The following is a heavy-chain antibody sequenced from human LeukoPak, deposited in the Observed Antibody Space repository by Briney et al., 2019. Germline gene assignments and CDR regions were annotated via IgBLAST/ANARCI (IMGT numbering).Heavy chain of an antibody. CDR1: GFTFSNYW. Sequence: QAGGFLRLSCAASGFTFSNYWMHWVRQAPGKGLVWVSRINSDGSSTNYADSVKGRFTISRDNAKNSLYLQMNSLRAEDTAVYYCAELGITMIGGVWGKGTTVTISS. V-gene: IGHV3-74*01. D-gene: IGHD3-10*02. J-gene: IGHJ6*04. CDR3: AELGITMIGGV. CDR2: INSDGSST.